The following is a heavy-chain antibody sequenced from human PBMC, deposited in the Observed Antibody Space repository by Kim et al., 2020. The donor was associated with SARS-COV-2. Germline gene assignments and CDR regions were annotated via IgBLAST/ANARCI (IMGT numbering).Heavy chain of an antibody. V-gene: IGHV3-33*01. CDR2: IWYDGSNK. CDR1: GFTFSSYG. Sequence: GGSLRLSCAASGFTFSSYGMHWVRQAPGKGLEWVAVIWYDGSNKYYADSVKGRFTISRDNSKNTLYLQMNSLRAEDTAVYYCAREIYGDYERGLDYWGQGTLVTVSS. D-gene: IGHD4-17*01. J-gene: IGHJ4*02. CDR3: AREIYGDYERGLDY.